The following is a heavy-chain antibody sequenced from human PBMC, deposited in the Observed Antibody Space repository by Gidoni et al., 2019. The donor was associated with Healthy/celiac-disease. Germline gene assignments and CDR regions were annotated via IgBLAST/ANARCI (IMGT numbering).Heavy chain of an antibody. CDR2: ISGSGGST. CDR1: GFTFSRYA. CDR3: AKDRTIFGVVIIHDAFDI. V-gene: IGHV3-23*01. Sequence: EVQLLESGGGLVQPGGSLRLSCAASGFTFSRYAMSWVRQAPGKGLEWVSAISGSGGSTYYADSVKGRFTISRDNSKNTLYLQMNSLRAEDTAVYYCAKDRTIFGVVIIHDAFDIWGQGTMVTVSS. J-gene: IGHJ3*02. D-gene: IGHD3-3*01.